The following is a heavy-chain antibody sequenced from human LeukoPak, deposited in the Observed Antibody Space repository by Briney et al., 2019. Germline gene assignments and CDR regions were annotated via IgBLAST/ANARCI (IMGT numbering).Heavy chain of an antibody. CDR3: ARDLYSGYDPDDY. J-gene: IGHJ4*02. V-gene: IGHV3-33*01. Sequence: RSGGSLRLSCAASGFTFSSYGMHWVRQAPGKGLEWVAVIWYDGSNKYYADSVKGRFTISRDNSKNTLYLQMNSLRAEDTAVYYCARDLYSGYDPDDYWGQGTLVTVSS. CDR1: GFTFSSYG. D-gene: IGHD5-12*01. CDR2: IWYDGSNK.